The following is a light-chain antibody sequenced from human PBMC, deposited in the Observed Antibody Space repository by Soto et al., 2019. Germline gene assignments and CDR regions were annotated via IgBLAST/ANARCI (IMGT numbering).Light chain of an antibody. CDR1: SSDVGGYDY. CDR2: AVN. V-gene: IGLV2-8*01. Sequence: QSVLTQPPSASGSPGQSVTISCTGTSSDVGGYDYVSWYQQHPGKAPKLMIYAVNKRPSGVSDRFSGSKSGNTASLTVSGLQADDEADCYCTSYAGSNNPYVFGTGTKVTVL. J-gene: IGLJ1*01. CDR3: TSYAGSNNPYV.